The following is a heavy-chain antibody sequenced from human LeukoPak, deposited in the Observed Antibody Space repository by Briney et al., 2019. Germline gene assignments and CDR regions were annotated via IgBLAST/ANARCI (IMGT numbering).Heavy chain of an antibody. CDR1: GDIVSNKSAA. J-gene: IGHJ4*02. CDR3: ARENYYGSGSFDY. V-gene: IGHV6-1*01. CDR2: TYYRSRWLN. D-gene: IGHD3-10*01. Sequence: SQTLSLTCVISGDIVSNKSAAWNWIRQSPSRDLEWLGRTYYRSRWLNNYALFVRSRITMNADASKNQFSLQLNSVTPGDTAVYYCARENYYGSGSFDYWGQGIPVTVSS.